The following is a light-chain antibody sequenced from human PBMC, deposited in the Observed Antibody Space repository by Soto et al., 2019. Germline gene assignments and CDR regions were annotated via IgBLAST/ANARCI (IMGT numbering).Light chain of an antibody. CDR3: CSYAGTYSYV. CDR2: DVS. V-gene: IGLV2-11*01. J-gene: IGLJ1*01. CDR1: KNDIGAYNY. Sequence: QSVLTQPPSASGSPGQSVTISCTGTKNDIGAYNYVSWYQQHSGKAPKFMIYDVSKRPSGVPDRFSGSKSGNTASLTISGLQAEDEADYYCCSYAGTYSYVFGTGTKVTVL.